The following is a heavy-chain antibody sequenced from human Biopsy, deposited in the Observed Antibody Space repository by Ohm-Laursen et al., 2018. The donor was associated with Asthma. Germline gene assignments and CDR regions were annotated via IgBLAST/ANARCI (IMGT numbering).Heavy chain of an antibody. V-gene: IGHV3-30-3*01. CDR3: AREGIAVAHFDY. J-gene: IGHJ4*02. CDR1: GFTFSSYA. Sequence: SLRLSCAASGFTFSSYAMHWVRQAPGKGLEWVAVISYDGSNKYYADSVKGRFTISRDNSKNKLYLQMNSLRAEDRAVYYCAREGIAVAHFDYWGQGTLVTVSS. D-gene: IGHD6-19*01. CDR2: ISYDGSNK.